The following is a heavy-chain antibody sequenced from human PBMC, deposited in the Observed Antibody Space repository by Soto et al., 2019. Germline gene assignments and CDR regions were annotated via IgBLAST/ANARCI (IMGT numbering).Heavy chain of an antibody. CDR1: GFTFTSYW. J-gene: IGHJ4*02. Sequence: GSLRLSCAASGFTFTSYWMHWVRQAPGKGLEWVSAISGSGGSTYYADSVKGRFTISRDNSKNTLYLQMNSLRAEDTAVYYCAKDLTTSPACVDYWGQGTLVTVSS. CDR3: AKDLTTSPACVDY. D-gene: IGHD4-4*01. CDR2: ISGSGGST. V-gene: IGHV3-23*01.